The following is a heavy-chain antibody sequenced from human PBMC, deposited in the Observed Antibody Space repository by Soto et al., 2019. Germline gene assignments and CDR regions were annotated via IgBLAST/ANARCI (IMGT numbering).Heavy chain of an antibody. D-gene: IGHD2-2*01. J-gene: IGHJ4*02. CDR2: ISAYNGNT. Sequence: ASVKVSCKASGYTFTNYGISWVRQAPGQGLEWMGWISAYNGNTNYAQKLQGRVTITRDTSASTAYMELSSLRSEDTAVYYCSRGAYDFDYWGQGTLVTVSS. CDR3: SRGAYDFDY. CDR1: GYTFTNYG. V-gene: IGHV1-18*01.